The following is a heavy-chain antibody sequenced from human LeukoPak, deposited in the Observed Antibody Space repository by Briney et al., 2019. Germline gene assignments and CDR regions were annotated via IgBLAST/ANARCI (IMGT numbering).Heavy chain of an antibody. V-gene: IGHV3-15*01. CDR3: TTVWYSSGWRIDY. Sequence: GGSLRLSCAASGFTFSNAWMSWVRQAPGKGLEWVGRIKSKTDGGTTDYAAPVKGRFTISRDDSKNTLYLQMISLKTDDTAVYYCTTVWYSSGWRIDYWGQGTLVTVSS. D-gene: IGHD6-19*01. CDR2: IKSKTDGGTT. CDR1: GFTFSNAW. J-gene: IGHJ4*02.